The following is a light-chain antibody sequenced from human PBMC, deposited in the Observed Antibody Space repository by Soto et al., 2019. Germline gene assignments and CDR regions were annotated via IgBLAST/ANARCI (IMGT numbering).Light chain of an antibody. J-gene: IGKJ3*01. V-gene: IGKV3-20*01. CDR1: QSVSSSY. CDR3: HQYGRSHSFT. CDR2: SAS. Sequence: EIVLTQSTGTLSLSPGERATLSCRASQSVSSSYLAWYQQKPGQAPRLLIYSASGRATGIPDRCSGSGSGTDCTLTSSRLEPEDFAVYYCHQYGRSHSFTFVPGIKVEIK.